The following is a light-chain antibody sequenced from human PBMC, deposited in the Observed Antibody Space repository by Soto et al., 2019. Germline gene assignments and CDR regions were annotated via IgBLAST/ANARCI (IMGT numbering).Light chain of an antibody. V-gene: IGKV1-33*01. Sequence: DIQLTQSPSSLSASVGDRVTITCQASQDINNYLNWYQQKPGKAPKLLIFDASSVETGVPSRFSGSGSGTHLTFPISSLEPEDIATYHCQQYEDLPLTFGGGTRVELK. CDR3: QQYEDLPLT. CDR1: QDINNY. J-gene: IGKJ4*01. CDR2: DAS.